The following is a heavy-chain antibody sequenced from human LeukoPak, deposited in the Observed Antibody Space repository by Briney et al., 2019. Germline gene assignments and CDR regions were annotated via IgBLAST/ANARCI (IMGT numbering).Heavy chain of an antibody. CDR2: INHSGST. J-gene: IGHJ1*01. V-gene: IGHV4-34*01. D-gene: IGHD6-13*01. CDR3: ARHGSWSLVYFQH. Sequence: SETLSLTCAVYGGSFSGYYWSWIRQPPGKGLEWIGEINHSGSTNYNPSLKSRVTISVDTSKNQFSLKLSSVTAADTAVYYCARHGSWSLVYFQHWGQGTLVTVSS. CDR1: GGSFSGYY.